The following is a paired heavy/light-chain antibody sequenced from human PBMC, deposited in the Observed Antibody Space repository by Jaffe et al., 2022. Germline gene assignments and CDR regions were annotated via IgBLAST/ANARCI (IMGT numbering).Heavy chain of an antibody. CDR2: INAGNGNT. J-gene: IGHJ4*02. CDR1: GYTFTSYA. D-gene: IGHD6-13*01. CDR3: ARRGGVPRIAAAGEFDY. Sequence: QVQLVQSGAEVKKPGASVKVSCKASGYTFTSYAMHWVRQAPGQRLEWMGWINAGNGNTKYSQKFQGRVTITRDTSASTAYMELSSLRSEDTAVYYCARRGGVPRIAAAGEFDYWGQGTLVTVSS. V-gene: IGHV1-3*01.
Light chain of an antibody. CDR1: QGISNY. V-gene: IGKV1-17*03. CDR2: ASS. Sequence: DIQMTQSPSAMSASVGDRVTITCRASQGISNYLAWFQQKPGKVPKRLIYASSSLQSGVPSRFSGSGSGTEFTLTISSLQPEDFATYYCLQHNSYPITFGQGTRLEIK. J-gene: IGKJ5*01. CDR3: LQHNSYPIT.